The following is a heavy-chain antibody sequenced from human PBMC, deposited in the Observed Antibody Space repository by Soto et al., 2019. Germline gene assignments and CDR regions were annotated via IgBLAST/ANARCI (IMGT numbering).Heavy chain of an antibody. CDR1: GFTFSSYG. CDR2: IWYDGSNK. Sequence: GGSLRLSCAASGFTFSSYGMHWVRQAPGKGLEWVAVIWYDGSNKYYADSVKGRFTIPRDNSKNTLYLQMNSLRAEDTAVYYCARDRSGYYSPWDDWGQGTLVTVSS. D-gene: IGHD5-12*01. CDR3: ARDRSGYYSPWDD. J-gene: IGHJ4*02. V-gene: IGHV3-33*01.